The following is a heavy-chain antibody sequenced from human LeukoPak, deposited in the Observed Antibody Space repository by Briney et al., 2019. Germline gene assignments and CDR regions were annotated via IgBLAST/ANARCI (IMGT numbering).Heavy chain of an antibody. CDR1: GGSISSYY. J-gene: IGHJ3*02. CDR2: IYTSGST. CDR3: ARVLTTVTSDAFDI. V-gene: IGHV4-4*07. Sequence: SETLSLTCTVSGGSISSYYWSWIRQPAGKGLEWIGRIYTSGSTNYNPSLKSRVTMSVDTSKNQFSLKLSSVTAADTAVYYCARVLTTVTSDAFDIWGQGTVVTVSS. D-gene: IGHD4-17*01.